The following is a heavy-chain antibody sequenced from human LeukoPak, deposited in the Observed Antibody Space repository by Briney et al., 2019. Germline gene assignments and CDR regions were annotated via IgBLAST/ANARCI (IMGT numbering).Heavy chain of an antibody. D-gene: IGHD3-22*01. J-gene: IGHJ3*01. CDR1: GYIFTSYG. CDR3: ARVDRITMIVVP. V-gene: IGHV1-18*01. Sequence: ASVKVSCKASGYIFTSYGVSWVRQAPGQGLEWVGWISAYNGNTNYAQKFQGRVTITADESTSTAYMELSSLRSEDTAVYYCARVDRITMIVVPWGQGTMVTVSS. CDR2: ISAYNGNT.